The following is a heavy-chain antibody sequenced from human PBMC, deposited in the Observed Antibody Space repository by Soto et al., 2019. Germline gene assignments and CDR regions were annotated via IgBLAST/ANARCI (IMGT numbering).Heavy chain of an antibody. V-gene: IGHV3-21*01. J-gene: IGHJ4*02. CDR2: ISSSSSYI. CDR1: GFTFSSYS. CDR3: ARENNSPNHMNDY. Sequence: EVQLVESGGGLVKPGGSLRLSYAASGFTFSSYSMNWVRQAPGKGLEWVSSISSSSSYIYYADSVKGRFTISRDNAKNSLYLQMNSLRAEDTAVYYCARENNSPNHMNDYWGQGTLVTVSS. D-gene: IGHD1-20*01.